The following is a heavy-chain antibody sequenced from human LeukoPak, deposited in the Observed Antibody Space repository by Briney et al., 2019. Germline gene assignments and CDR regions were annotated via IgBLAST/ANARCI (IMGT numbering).Heavy chain of an antibody. CDR1: GDSISSGSYY. D-gene: IGHD3-22*01. V-gene: IGHV4-61*02. Sequence: PSETLSLTCTVSGDSISSGSYYWSWIRQPAGKGLEWIGRIYTSGSTNYNPSLKSRVTISVDTSKNQFSLKLSSVTAADTAVYYCARVFSTNYYDNRGWFDPWGQGTLVTVSS. CDR3: ARVFSTNYYDNRGWFDP. J-gene: IGHJ5*02. CDR2: IYTSGST.